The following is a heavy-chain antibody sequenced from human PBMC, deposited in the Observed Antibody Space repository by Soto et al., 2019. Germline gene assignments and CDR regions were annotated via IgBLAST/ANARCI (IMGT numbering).Heavy chain of an antibody. CDR2: INPNSGGT. CDR3: ARSGYSSGWYHWYFDF. Sequence: QEQLVQSGAEVKKPGASVKVSCKASGYTFSGYYIHWLRQAPGQGLEWMGWINPNSGGTNYAQKFQGRVTVTRDTPTSTAYMELSSLRSEDTAVYYCARSGYSSGWYHWYFDFWGRGTLVTVSS. J-gene: IGHJ2*01. CDR1: GYTFSGYY. D-gene: IGHD6-19*01. V-gene: IGHV1-2*02.